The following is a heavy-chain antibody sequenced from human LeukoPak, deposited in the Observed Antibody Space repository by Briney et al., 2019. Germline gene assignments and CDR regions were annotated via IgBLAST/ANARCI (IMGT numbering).Heavy chain of an antibody. CDR1: GGSISSGGYS. Sequence: PSETLSLTCAVSGGSISSGGYSWSWIRQPPGKGLEWIGYIYHSGSTYYNPSLKSRVTISVDRSKNQFSLKLSSVTAADTAVYYCARERGVIVVVPAAIGTELNYYYYYMDVWGKGTTVTVSS. V-gene: IGHV4-30-2*01. J-gene: IGHJ6*03. CDR3: ARERGVIVVVPAAIGTELNYYYYYMDV. D-gene: IGHD2-2*02. CDR2: IYHSGST.